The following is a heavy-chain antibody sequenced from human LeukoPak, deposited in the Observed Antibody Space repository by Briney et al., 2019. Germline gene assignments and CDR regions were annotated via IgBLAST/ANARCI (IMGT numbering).Heavy chain of an antibody. J-gene: IGHJ5*02. D-gene: IGHD4-11*01. CDR2: ISSSSSYI. V-gene: IGHV3-21*01. Sequence: GGSLRLSCAASGFTFSSYSVNWVRQAPGKGLEWVSSISSSSSYIYYADSVKGRFTISRDNAKNSLYLQMNSLRAEDRAVYYCTYSNYAPVGHWGQGTLVTVSS. CDR3: TYSNYAPVGH. CDR1: GFTFSSYS.